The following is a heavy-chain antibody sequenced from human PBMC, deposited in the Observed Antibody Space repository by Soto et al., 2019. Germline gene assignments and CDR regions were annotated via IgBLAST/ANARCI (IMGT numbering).Heavy chain of an antibody. CDR2: INPSGGST. V-gene: IGHV1-46*01. D-gene: IGHD3-10*01. CDR1: GYTFTSYY. CDR3: AREQHITMVRGVTYYFDY. Sequence: ASVKVFFKASGYTFTSYYMHWVRQAPGQGLEWMGIINPSGGSTSYAQKFQGRVTMTRDTSTSTVYMELSSLRSEDTAVYYCAREQHITMVRGVTYYFDYWGQGTLVTVSS. J-gene: IGHJ4*02.